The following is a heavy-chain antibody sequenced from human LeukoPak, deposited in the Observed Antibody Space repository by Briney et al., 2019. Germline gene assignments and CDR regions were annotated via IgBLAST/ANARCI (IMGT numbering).Heavy chain of an antibody. J-gene: IGHJ5*02. CDR2: ISAYNGNT. CDR3: ARESDSSTFNWFDP. Sequence: ASVKVSCKASGYTFTSYGISWVRQAPGQGLEWMGWISAYNGNTNYAQKLQGRVTTTTDTSTSTAYMELRSLRSDDTAVYYCARESDSSTFNWFDPWGQGTLVTVSS. V-gene: IGHV1-18*01. D-gene: IGHD2/OR15-2a*01. CDR1: GYTFTSYG.